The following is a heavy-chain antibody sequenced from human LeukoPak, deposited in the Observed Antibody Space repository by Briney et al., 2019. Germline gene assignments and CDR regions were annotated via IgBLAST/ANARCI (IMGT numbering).Heavy chain of an antibody. D-gene: IGHD5-18*01. CDR3: ARTTTAMVTDYYYYGMDV. V-gene: IGHV3-21*01. CDR2: ISSSSSYI. J-gene: IGHJ6*02. Sequence: GGFLRLSCAASGFTFSSYSMNWVRQAPGKGLEWVSSISSSSSYIYYADSVKGRFTISRDNAKNSLYLQMNSLRAEDTAVYYCARTTTAMVTDYYYYGMDVWGQGTTVTVSS. CDR1: GFTFSSYS.